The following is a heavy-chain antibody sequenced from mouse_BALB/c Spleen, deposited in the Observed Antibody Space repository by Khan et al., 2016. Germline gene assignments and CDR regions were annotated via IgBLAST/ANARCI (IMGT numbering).Heavy chain of an antibody. J-gene: IGHJ4*01. CDR2: IWSGGTT. V-gene: IGHV2-2*02. CDR1: GFSLTNYG. Sequence: VKLEESGPGLVQPSQSLSITCTVSGFSLTNYGVHWVRQSPGKGLEWLGVIWSGGTTDYNAAFISRLSISKDNSKSQVFLKINSLQANDTAIYYCARMGSSFITTVGGAMDYWGQGPSVTVSS. CDR3: ARMGSSFITTVGGAMDY. D-gene: IGHD1-1*01.